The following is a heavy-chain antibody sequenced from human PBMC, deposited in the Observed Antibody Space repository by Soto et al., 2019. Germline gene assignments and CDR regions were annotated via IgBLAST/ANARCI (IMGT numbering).Heavy chain of an antibody. Sequence: GGSLRLSCAASGFTFRNYNMNWVRQAPGKGLEWVSHISIGGTTIDYADSVKGRFTISRDNAESSLYLQMNSLGAEDTALYFCARDESAGSSTSNWGQGTLVTVSS. CDR2: ISIGGTTI. V-gene: IGHV3-48*01. CDR3: ARDESAGSSTSN. J-gene: IGHJ4*02. D-gene: IGHD2-2*01. CDR1: GFTFRNYN.